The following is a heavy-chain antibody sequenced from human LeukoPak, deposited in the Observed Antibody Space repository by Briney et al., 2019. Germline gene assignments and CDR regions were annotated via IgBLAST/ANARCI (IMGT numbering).Heavy chain of an antibody. CDR1: GYTFTSYA. D-gene: IGHD6-13*01. CDR3: ARRGIAAAGTLKGYYYYYMDV. J-gene: IGHJ6*03. Sequence: ASVKVSCKASGYTFTSYAMNWVRQAPGQGLEWMGWINTNTGNPTYAQGFTGRFVFSLDTSVSTAYLQISSLKAEDTAVYYCARRGIAAAGTLKGYYYYYMDVWGKGTTVTVSS. CDR2: INTNTGNP. V-gene: IGHV7-4-1*02.